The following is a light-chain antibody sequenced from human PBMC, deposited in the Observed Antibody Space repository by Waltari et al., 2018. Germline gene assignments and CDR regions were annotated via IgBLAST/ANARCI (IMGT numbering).Light chain of an antibody. J-gene: IGLJ2*01. CDR1: SHDIWNPNH. CDR2: EVT. V-gene: IGLV2-23*02. Sequence: QPAPTQPASVSGSPGQSITIPCTGSSHDIWNPNHVCWSQHHPGKAPRLIISEVTERPSGVSDRFSGSKSGNTASLTISGLQAEDEADYYCLSYTTRISFVFGGGTKLSVL. CDR3: LSYTTRISFV.